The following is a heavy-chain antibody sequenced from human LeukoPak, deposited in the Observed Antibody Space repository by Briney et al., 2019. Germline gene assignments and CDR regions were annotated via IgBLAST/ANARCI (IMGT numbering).Heavy chain of an antibody. CDR1: GFTFSSYG. D-gene: IGHD3-22*01. J-gene: IGHJ4*02. V-gene: IGHV3-30*18. CDR2: ISYDGSNK. CDR3: AKAAKYYYDSSYLDY. Sequence: GGSLRLYCAASGFTFSSYGMHWVRQAPGKGLEWVAVISYDGSNKYYADSVKGRFTISRDNSKNTLYLQMNSLRAEDTAVYYCAKAAKYYYDSSYLDYWGQGTLVTVSS.